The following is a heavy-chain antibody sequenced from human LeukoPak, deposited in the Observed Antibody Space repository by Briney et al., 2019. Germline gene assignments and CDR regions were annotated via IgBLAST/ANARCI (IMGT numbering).Heavy chain of an antibody. J-gene: IGHJ6*04. CDR2: IIPIFGTA. CDR1: GGTFSSYA. V-gene: IGHV1-69*06. CDR3: AFGAMVPGSYGMDV. Sequence: SVKVSCKASGGTFSSYAISWVRQAPGQGLEWMGGIIPIFGTANYAQKFQGRVTITADKSTSTAYMELSSLRSEDTAAYYCAFGAMVPGSYGMDVWGKGTTVTVSS. D-gene: IGHD3-10*01.